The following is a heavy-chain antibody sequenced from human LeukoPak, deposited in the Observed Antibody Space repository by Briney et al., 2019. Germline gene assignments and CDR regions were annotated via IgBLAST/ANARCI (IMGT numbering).Heavy chain of an antibody. J-gene: IGHJ6*03. CDR3: AKDAGYLSSDYYFYYMDV. CDR1: GFTFSNYG. D-gene: IGHD6-19*01. V-gene: IGHV3-30*18. CDR2: VSSDGSID. Sequence: PGGSLRLSCAASGFTFSNYGMHWVRQAPGKGLEWVAVVSSDGSIDYYADSVRGRFTVSRDNSKNTMFLQFNTLRPEDTAVYYCAKDAGYLSSDYYFYYMDVWGKGTTVTISS.